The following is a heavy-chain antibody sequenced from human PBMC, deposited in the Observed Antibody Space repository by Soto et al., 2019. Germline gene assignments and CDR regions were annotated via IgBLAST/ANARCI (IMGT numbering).Heavy chain of an antibody. D-gene: IGHD3-3*01. J-gene: IGHJ4*02. Sequence: GASVKVSCKASGGTFSSYAISWVRQAPGQGLEWMGGIIPIFGTANYAQKFQGRVTITADESTSTAYMELSSLRSEDTAVYYCARTKYDFWSGPNQLSGLYPQYYFDYWGQGTLVTVSS. CDR1: GGTFSSYA. CDR3: ARTKYDFWSGPNQLSGLYPQYYFDY. V-gene: IGHV1-69*13. CDR2: IIPIFGTA.